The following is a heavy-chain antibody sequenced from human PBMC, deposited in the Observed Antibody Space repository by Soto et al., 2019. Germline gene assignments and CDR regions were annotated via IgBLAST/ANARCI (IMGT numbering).Heavy chain of an antibody. CDR2: IWYDGSNT. CDR3: ARGEAYRGGDCPFDP. Sequence: GGSLRLSCAAPGFTASSYGMHWVRQAPGQGPECGPVIWYDGSNTYYAVSVTGRFPLSRDNSTNTLYLQMNSLRAEDPAVYYCARGEAYRGGDCPFDPWGNRTPVTVSS. D-gene: IGHD2-21*01. CDR1: GFTASSYG. V-gene: IGHV3-33*01. J-gene: IGHJ5*02.